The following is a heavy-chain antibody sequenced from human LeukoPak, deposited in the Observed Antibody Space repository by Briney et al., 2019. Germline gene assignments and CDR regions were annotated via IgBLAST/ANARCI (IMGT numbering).Heavy chain of an antibody. CDR2: ISYDGSNK. Sequence: WSLRLSCGASRFTFSSYGMHWVRQAPGEGLEWVAVISYDGSNKYYADSVKGRFTISRDNSKNTLYVQMSSLRAEDTAVYYCARPLGYCSSISCSILGYWGQGTLVTVSS. CDR1: RFTFSSYG. V-gene: IGHV3-30-3*01. J-gene: IGHJ4*02. D-gene: IGHD2-2*01. CDR3: ARPLGYCSSISCSILGY.